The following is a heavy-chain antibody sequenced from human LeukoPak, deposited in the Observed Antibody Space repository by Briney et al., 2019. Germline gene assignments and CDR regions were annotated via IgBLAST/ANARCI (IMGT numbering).Heavy chain of an antibody. CDR2: IYTTGNT. CDR1: GGSISSYY. V-gene: IGHV4-4*07. Sequence: SETLSLTCSVSGGSISSYYWSWIRQPAGKGLEWIGRIYTTGNTNYNPSLKSRVTISVDTSKNQFSLKLDSVTAADTAVYYCVRGIGTINFDYWGQGVLVTVSS. CDR3: VRGIGTINFDY. D-gene: IGHD1-7*01. J-gene: IGHJ4*02.